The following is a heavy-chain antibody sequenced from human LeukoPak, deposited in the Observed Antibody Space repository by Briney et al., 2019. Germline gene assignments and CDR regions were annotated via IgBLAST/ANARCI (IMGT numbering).Heavy chain of an antibody. V-gene: IGHV3-64*01. Sequence: GGSLRLSCAASGFTFSRYSMHWVRQAPGKGLEFVSAISTNGHRTYYGNSVKGRFTISRDNSKNTLFLQMGSLRAEDMAVYYCARVGPADTYYGSSGLDYWGQGTLVTVSS. CDR2: ISTNGHRT. CDR3: ARVGPADTYYGSSGLDY. J-gene: IGHJ4*02. CDR1: GFTFSRYS. D-gene: IGHD3-22*01.